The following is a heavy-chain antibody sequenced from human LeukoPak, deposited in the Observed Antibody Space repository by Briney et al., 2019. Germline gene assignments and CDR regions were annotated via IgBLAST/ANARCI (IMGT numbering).Heavy chain of an antibody. CDR1: GFTFSSYA. CDR2: ISSNGGST. J-gene: IGHJ4*02. CDR3: ARAKYYDSSGYYQGFFDY. V-gene: IGHV3-64*01. D-gene: IGHD3-22*01. Sequence: PGGSLRLSCAASGFTFSSYAMRWVRQAPGKGLEYVSAISSNGGSTYYANSVKGRFTISRDNSKNTLYLQMGSLRAEDMAVYYCARAKYYDSSGYYQGFFDYWGQGTLVIVSS.